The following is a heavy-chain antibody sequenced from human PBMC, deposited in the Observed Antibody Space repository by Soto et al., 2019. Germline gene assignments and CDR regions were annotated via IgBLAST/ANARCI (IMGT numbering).Heavy chain of an antibody. CDR3: VRGAATVTPGWFDP. V-gene: IGHV4-38-2*01. J-gene: IGHJ5*02. Sequence: SETLSLTCAVSGYSISSGYYWGWIRQTPGKGLEWIASIYHSGSTYYTPSLKSRVTISVDTSKNQFSLKLTSVTAADTDVYYCVRGAATVTPGWFDPWGQGNMVTVSS. CDR2: IYHSGST. D-gene: IGHD4-17*01. CDR1: GYSISSGYY.